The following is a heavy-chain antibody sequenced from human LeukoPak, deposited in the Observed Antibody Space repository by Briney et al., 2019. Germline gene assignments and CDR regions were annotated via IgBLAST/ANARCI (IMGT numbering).Heavy chain of an antibody. CDR2: INQSGST. Sequence: SETLSLTCAVYGGSFSGYYWSWIRQPPGKGLEWSGEINQSGSTNYNPSLKSRITISIDTSKNLFSLKLSSVIAADTAVYYCARGRISGGRHDAFEIWGQGTMVTVSS. CDR3: ARGRISGGRHDAFEI. J-gene: IGHJ3*02. D-gene: IGHD6-19*01. V-gene: IGHV4-34*01. CDR1: GGSFSGYY.